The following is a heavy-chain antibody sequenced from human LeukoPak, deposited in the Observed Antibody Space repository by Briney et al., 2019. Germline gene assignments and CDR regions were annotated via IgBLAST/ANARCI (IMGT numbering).Heavy chain of an antibody. V-gene: IGHV3-48*03. J-gene: IGHJ2*01. Sequence: GGSLRLSCVVSGFTFSSYEMNWVRQAPGKGLEWVSYISTSGNTIYYADSVKGRFTISRDNAKNLLYLQMNSLRDEDTAIYYCATYATPDWYFDLWGRGTLVTVSS. CDR1: GFTFSSYE. D-gene: IGHD2-2*01. CDR3: ATYATPDWYFDL. CDR2: ISTSGNTI.